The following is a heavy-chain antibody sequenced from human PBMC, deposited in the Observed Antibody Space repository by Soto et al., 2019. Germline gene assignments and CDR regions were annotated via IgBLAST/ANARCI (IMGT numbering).Heavy chain of an antibody. Sequence: ASVKVSCXASGYTFTSYDINWVRQATGQGLEWMGWMNPNSGYTGHAQKFQGRVTMTRDTSTSTAYMELSSLRSEDTAVYYCARGIQLWPITYYFDYWGQGTLVTVSS. CDR1: GYTFTSYD. D-gene: IGHD5-18*01. V-gene: IGHV1-8*01. J-gene: IGHJ4*02. CDR2: MNPNSGYT. CDR3: ARGIQLWPITYYFDY.